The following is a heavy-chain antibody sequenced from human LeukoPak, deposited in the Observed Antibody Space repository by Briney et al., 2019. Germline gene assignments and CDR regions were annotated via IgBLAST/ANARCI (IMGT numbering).Heavy chain of an antibody. CDR1: GFTFDDYA. CDR2: ISWNSGSI. D-gene: IGHD6-13*01. CDR3: AKGLAAAGHTSSVDY. V-gene: IGHV3-9*01. J-gene: IGHJ4*02. Sequence: GGSLRLSCAASGFTFDDYAMHWVRQAPGKGLEWVSGISWNSGSIGYADSVKGRFTISRDNAKNSLYLQMNSLRAEDTALYYCAKGLAAAGHTSSVDYWGQGALVTVSS.